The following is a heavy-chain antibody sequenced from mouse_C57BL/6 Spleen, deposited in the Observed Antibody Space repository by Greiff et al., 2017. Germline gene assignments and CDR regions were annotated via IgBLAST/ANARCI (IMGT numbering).Heavy chain of an antibody. CDR3: AGDGYRDY. Sequence: VKLMESGAELARPGASVKMSCKASGYTFTSYTMHWVKQRPGQGLEWIGYINPSSGYTKYNQKFKDKAPLTADTSSSTAYMQLSSLTAEDAAVYDCAGDGYRDYWGQGTTLTVSS. D-gene: IGHD2-3*01. J-gene: IGHJ2*01. CDR2: INPSSGYT. CDR1: GYTFTSYT. V-gene: IGHV1-4*01.